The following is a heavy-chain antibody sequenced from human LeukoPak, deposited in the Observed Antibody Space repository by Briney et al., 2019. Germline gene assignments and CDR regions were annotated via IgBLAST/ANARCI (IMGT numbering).Heavy chain of an antibody. CDR1: GGSISSSSYY. Sequence: SETLSLTCTVSGGSISSSSYYWGWIRQPPGKGLEWIGSIYYSGSTYYNPSLKSRVTLSVDTSNNIFSLKLRSVTAADTAVYYCARTRRRAYCSSTSCSNYYYYYMDVWGKGTTVTVSS. CDR3: ARTRRRAYCSSTSCSNYYYYYMDV. J-gene: IGHJ6*03. V-gene: IGHV4-39*02. D-gene: IGHD2-2*01. CDR2: IYYSGST.